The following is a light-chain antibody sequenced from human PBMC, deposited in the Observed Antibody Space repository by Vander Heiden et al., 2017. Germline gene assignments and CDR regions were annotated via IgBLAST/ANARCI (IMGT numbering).Light chain of an antibody. V-gene: IGLV8-61*01. J-gene: IGLJ3*02. CDR2: STN. Sequence: QTVVTQEPSFSGSPGGTVTRTCGLSSGSVSTSYYPSWYQQTPGQAPRSLIYSTNTLSSGVPDRFSGSILGNKAALTITGAQADDESDYYCVLYMGGGISLFGGGTKLTVL. CDR3: VLYMGGGISL. CDR1: SGSVSTSYY.